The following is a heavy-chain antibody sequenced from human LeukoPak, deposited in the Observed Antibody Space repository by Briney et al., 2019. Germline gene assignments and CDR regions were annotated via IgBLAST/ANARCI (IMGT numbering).Heavy chain of an antibody. V-gene: IGHV5-51*01. Sequence: GESLKISCKGSGYSFTSYWIGWVRQMPGKGLEWMGIIYPGDSDTRYSPSFQGQVTISADKSISTAYLQWSSLKASDPAMYYCARHGSSSSRYDWFDPWGQGTLVTVSS. D-gene: IGHD6-6*01. J-gene: IGHJ5*02. CDR3: ARHGSSSSRYDWFDP. CDR1: GYSFTSYW. CDR2: IYPGDSDT.